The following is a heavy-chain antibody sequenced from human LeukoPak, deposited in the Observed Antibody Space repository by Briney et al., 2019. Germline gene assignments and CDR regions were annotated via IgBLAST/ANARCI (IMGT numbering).Heavy chain of an antibody. Sequence: SETLSLTCTVSGGSIRSTTHYWTWIRQPPGKGLEWIAYTYQSGTANHNPSLRSRVTISLDTSKNQFSLKLSSVIAADTAVYYCARWYSSGWAFDYWGQGTLVTVSS. J-gene: IGHJ4*02. CDR3: ARWYSSGWAFDY. CDR1: GGSIRSTTHY. D-gene: IGHD6-19*01. V-gene: IGHV4-61*05. CDR2: TYQSGTA.